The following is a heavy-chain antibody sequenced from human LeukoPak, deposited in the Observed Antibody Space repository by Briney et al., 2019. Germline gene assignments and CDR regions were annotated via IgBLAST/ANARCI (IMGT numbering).Heavy chain of an antibody. CDR2: INHSGST. CDR3: SVGTKLERRRGSFDY. D-gene: IGHD1-1*01. V-gene: IGHV4-34*01. Sequence: PSETLSLTCAVYGGSFSGYYWSWIRQPPGKGLEWIGEINHSGSTNYNPSLKSRVTISVDTSKNQFSLKLSSVTAADTAVYYCSVGTKLERRRGSFDYWGQGTLVTVSS. CDR1: GGSFSGYY. J-gene: IGHJ4*02.